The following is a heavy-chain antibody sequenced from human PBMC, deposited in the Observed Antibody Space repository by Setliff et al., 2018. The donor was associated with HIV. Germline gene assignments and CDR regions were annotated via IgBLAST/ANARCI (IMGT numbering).Heavy chain of an antibody. Sequence: SETLSLTCTVSGGSISSANYYWSWIRQPPGKGLEWIGYIYYNGNAYYYNPSLKSRVTISVDPSKNKILLRLSSVTAADTAVYYCARLSGGMVPNYWGQGTLVTVSS. V-gene: IGHV4-30-4*08. J-gene: IGHJ4*02. CDR2: IYYNGNAY. CDR1: GGSISSANYY. CDR3: ARLSGGMVPNY. D-gene: IGHD3-10*01.